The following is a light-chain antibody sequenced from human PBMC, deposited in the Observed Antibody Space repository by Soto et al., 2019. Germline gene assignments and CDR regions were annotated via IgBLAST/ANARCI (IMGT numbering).Light chain of an antibody. CDR2: WAS. J-gene: IGKJ4*01. CDR3: QQYYRPPLT. CDR1: QNVLYSSNNKNQ. V-gene: IGKV4-1*01. Sequence: DIVMTQSPDSLAVSLGERATINCKSSQNVLYSSNNKNQLAWYQQKPGQPPKLLIYWASTRESGVPDRFSGSWSGTDFILTISSLQAEDVAVYYCQQYYRPPLTFGGGTKVEIK.